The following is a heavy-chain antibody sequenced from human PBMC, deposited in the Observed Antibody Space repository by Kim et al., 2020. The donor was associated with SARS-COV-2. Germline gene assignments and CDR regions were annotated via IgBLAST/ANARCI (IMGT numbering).Heavy chain of an antibody. V-gene: IGHV3-23*01. D-gene: IGHD5-12*01. CDR2: ISGSGGAT. CDR3: AKGWLATKVTKEVENS. CDR1: GFTFGSYA. Sequence: GGSLRLSCAASGFTFGSYAMTWVRQAPGKGLEWVSVISGSGGATYYADSVKGRVTISRDNSKSTVYLQMNSLRAEDTALYYCAKGWLATKVTKEVENSWGQGTRVTVSS. J-gene: IGHJ4*02.